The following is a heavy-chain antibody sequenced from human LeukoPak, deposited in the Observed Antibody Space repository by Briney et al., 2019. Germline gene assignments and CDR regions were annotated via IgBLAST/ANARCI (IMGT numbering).Heavy chain of an antibody. J-gene: IGHJ4*02. CDR2: IYTSGST. Sequence: SETLSLTCTVSGGSISSYCWSWVRQPAGKGLEWIGRIYTSGSTNYNPSLKSRVTMSVDTSKNQFSLKLSSVTAADTAVYYCARGSIFGGVFDYWGQGTLVTVSS. D-gene: IGHD3-3*01. CDR3: ARGSIFGGVFDY. V-gene: IGHV4-4*07. CDR1: GGSISSYC.